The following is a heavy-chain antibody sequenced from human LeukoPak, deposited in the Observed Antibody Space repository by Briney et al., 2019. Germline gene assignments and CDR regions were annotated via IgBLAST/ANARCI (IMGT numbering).Heavy chain of an antibody. CDR3: ARVLLGNGYGAMDV. V-gene: IGHV3-7*01. CDR1: GFTFSSHW. CDR2: IAPDGNTR. D-gene: IGHD3-3*01. J-gene: IGHJ6*02. Sequence: SRGSLRLSCVGSGFTFSSHWMGWVRQAPGKGLEWVANIAPDGNTRYYVDSVKGRFTTSRDNAKNSLYLQMNSLKADETAVYYCARVLLGNGYGAMDVWGQGTTVTVSS.